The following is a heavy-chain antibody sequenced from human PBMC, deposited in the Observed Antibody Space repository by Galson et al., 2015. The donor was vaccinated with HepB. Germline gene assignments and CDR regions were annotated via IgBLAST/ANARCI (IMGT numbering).Heavy chain of an antibody. CDR2: ISSSSSTI. CDR1: GFTFSSYS. CDR3: ALSPRVVAATRMIHY. D-gene: IGHD2-15*01. Sequence: SLRLSCAASGFTFSSYSMNWVRQAPGKGLEWVSYISSSSSTIYYADSVKGRFTISRDNAKNSLYLQMNSLRDEDTAVYYCALSPRVVAATRMIHYWGQGTLVTVSS. J-gene: IGHJ4*02. V-gene: IGHV3-48*02.